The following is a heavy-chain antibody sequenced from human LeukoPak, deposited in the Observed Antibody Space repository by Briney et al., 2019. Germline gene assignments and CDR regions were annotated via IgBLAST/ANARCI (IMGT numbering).Heavy chain of an antibody. J-gene: IGHJ3*01. V-gene: IGHV3-7*03. CDR1: GFTFSSYW. CDR3: ARSSYSSSSSV. Sequence: GGSLRLSCAASGFTFSSYWMNWARQAPGKGLEWVASINHNGNVNYYVDSVKGRFTISRDNAKNSLYLQMSNLGAEDTAVYYCARSSYSSSSSVWGQGTMVTVSS. CDR2: INHNGNVN. D-gene: IGHD6-6*01.